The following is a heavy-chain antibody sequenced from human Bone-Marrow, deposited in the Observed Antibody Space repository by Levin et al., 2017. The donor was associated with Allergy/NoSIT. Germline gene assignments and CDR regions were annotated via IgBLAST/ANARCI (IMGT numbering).Heavy chain of an antibody. Sequence: GGSLRLSCAASGFTFSSYAMSWVRQAPGKGLEWVSAISGSGGSTYYADSVKGRFTISRDNSKNTLYLQMNSLRAEDTAVYYCAKQIDSTPYYGMDGWGQGTTVTVSS. CDR1: GFTFSSYA. J-gene: IGHJ6*02. D-gene: IGHD3-9*01. CDR3: AKQIDSTPYYGMDG. V-gene: IGHV3-23*01. CDR2: ISGSGGST.